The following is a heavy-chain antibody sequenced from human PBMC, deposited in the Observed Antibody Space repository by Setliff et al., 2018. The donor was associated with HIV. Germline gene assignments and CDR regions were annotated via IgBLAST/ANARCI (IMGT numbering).Heavy chain of an antibody. CDR3: ARSSYYDVNSPFDY. V-gene: IGHV1-69*10. J-gene: IGHJ4*02. Sequence: SVKVSCKASGGTFSSYVINWVRQAPGRGLEWMGGAIPMLGIANHVHKFQGRVTITADKSTSTAYMELNSPRSEDTAVYYCARSSYYDVNSPFDYWGQGTRVTVSS. CDR1: GGTFSSYV. CDR2: AIPMLGIA. D-gene: IGHD3-16*01.